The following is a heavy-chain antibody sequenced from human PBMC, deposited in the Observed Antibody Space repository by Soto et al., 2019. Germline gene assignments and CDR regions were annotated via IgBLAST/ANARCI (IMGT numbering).Heavy chain of an antibody. D-gene: IGHD2-15*01. J-gene: IGHJ6*02. V-gene: IGHV1-69*02. CDR3: ARTYCSGGSCSGQTSYYYGMDV. CDR2: IIPILGIA. Sequence: QVQLVQSGAEVKKPASSVTVSCKASGGTFSSYTISWVRQAPGQGLEWMGRIIPILGIANYAQKFQGRVTITADKSTGKAYMELSSLRSEDTAVYYCARTYCSGGSCSGQTSYYYGMDVWGQGKTVTVSS. CDR1: GGTFSSYT.